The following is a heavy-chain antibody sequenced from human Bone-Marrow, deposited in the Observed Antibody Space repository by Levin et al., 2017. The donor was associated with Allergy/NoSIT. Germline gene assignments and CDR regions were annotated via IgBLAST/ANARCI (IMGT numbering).Heavy chain of an antibody. J-gene: IGHJ4*02. D-gene: IGHD5-24*01. Sequence: QSGGSLRLSCAASGFTFSSYAMNWVRQAPGKGLEWVSAISGNGGTIYYADSVRGRFTISRDNSKNTLFLQMNSLRAEDTAVYYCAKTVLATTYFDFWGQGTLVTVSS. CDR2: ISGNGGTI. CDR3: AKTVLATTYFDF. V-gene: IGHV3-23*01. CDR1: GFTFSSYA.